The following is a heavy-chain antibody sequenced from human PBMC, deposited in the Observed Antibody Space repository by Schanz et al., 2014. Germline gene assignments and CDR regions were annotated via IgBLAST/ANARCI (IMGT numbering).Heavy chain of an antibody. CDR2: IIPILGIA. V-gene: IGHV1-69*09. D-gene: IGHD2-8*01. Sequence: QVQLVQSGAEVKKPGASVKVSCKASGYTFVSYSMHWVRQAPGQGLEWMGRIIPILGIANYAQKFQGRVTITADKSTSTAYMELSSLKSEDTAVYYCARGPLCTSPWGQGTLVTVSS. J-gene: IGHJ5*02. CDR1: GYTFVSYS. CDR3: ARGPLCTSP.